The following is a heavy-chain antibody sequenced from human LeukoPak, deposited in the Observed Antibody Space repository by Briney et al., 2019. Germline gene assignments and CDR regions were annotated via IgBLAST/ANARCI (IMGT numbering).Heavy chain of an antibody. V-gene: IGHV3-74*01. CDR2: INSDGSSS. Sequence: PGGSLRLSCAASGFNFRNYWMHWVRQTPGKGLVWGSEINSDGSSSSYADSVKGRFSISRDNAQNMVYLHMNSLTADDAAVYYCTRDPADHFGSYPDYWGQGTLVTVSS. J-gene: IGHJ4*02. CDR3: TRDPADHFGSYPDY. D-gene: IGHD1-26*01. CDR1: GFNFRNYW.